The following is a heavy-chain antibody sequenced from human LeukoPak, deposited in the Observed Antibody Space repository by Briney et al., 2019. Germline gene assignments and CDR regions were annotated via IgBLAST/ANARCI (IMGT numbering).Heavy chain of an antibody. D-gene: IGHD6-19*01. Sequence: KTGGPLRLSCAASGFTFSDYYMSWIRQAPGKGLEWVSYISSSGSTIYYADSVKGRFTISRDNAKNSLYLQMNSLRAEDTAVYYCASRYSSGWYPGGGDWFDPWGQGTLVTVSS. J-gene: IGHJ5*02. CDR1: GFTFSDYY. CDR3: ASRYSSGWYPGGGDWFDP. V-gene: IGHV3-11*01. CDR2: ISSSGSTI.